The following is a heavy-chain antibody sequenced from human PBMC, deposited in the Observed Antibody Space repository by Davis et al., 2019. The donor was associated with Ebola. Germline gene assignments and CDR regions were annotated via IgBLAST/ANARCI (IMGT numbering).Heavy chain of an antibody. CDR1: GFTFSSYA. D-gene: IGHD6-19*01. CDR2: LSGRGVNT. Sequence: WGSLRLSCAASGFTFSSYAMSCVRQGPGKGLEWVSTLSGRGVNTYYADSVKGRFTISRDNSKNTLYLQMNSLRAEDTAVYYCARFLPLSSGWYYFDYGGRGTLVTVSS. J-gene: IGHJ4*02. V-gene: IGHV3-23*01. CDR3: ARFLPLSSGWYYFDY.